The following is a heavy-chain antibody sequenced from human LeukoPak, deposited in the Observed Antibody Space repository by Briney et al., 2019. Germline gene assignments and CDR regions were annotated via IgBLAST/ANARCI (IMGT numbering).Heavy chain of an antibody. V-gene: IGHV4-39*07. D-gene: IGHD1-26*01. J-gene: IGHJ6*02. CDR1: GGSISSSRYY. CDR3: ARAPLPELPPADSPHGMDV. Sequence: SETLSLTCSVSGGSISSSRYYWSWIRQPPGKGLEWIGEINHSGSTNYNPSLKSRVTISVDTSKNQFSLKLSSVTAADTAVYYCARAPLPELPPADSPHGMDVWGQGTTVTVSS. CDR2: INHSGST.